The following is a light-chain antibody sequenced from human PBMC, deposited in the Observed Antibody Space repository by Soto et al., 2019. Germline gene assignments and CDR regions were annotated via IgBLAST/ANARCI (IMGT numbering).Light chain of an antibody. CDR3: QQSYSTPT. CDR2: AAS. V-gene: IGKV1-39*01. CDR1: QSISSY. Sequence: DIQLTQSPSFLSASVGDRVTITCRASQSISSYLNWYQQKPGKAPKLLIYAASSLQSGVPSRFSGRGSGTDFPLNISSLQPEDFATYYGQQSYSTPTFGQGTKLEIK. J-gene: IGKJ2*01.